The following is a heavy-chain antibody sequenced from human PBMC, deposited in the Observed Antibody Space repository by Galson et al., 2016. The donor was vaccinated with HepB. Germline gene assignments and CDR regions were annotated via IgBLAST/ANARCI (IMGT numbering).Heavy chain of an antibody. CDR1: GFTFSGYA. CDR3: SRDGLGAAGFFDY. J-gene: IGHJ4*02. D-gene: IGHD6-13*01. V-gene: IGHV3-30-3*01. Sequence: SLRLSCAASGFTFSGYAMHWVRQAPGKGLEWVAIIAYDGSNKYYADSVKGRFTISRDNFKNTLYLHVNSLRAGDTAMYYCSRDGLGAAGFFDYWGQGTLVTVSS. CDR2: IAYDGSNK.